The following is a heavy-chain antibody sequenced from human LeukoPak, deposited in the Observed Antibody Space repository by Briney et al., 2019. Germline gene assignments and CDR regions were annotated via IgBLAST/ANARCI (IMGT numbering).Heavy chain of an antibody. J-gene: IGHJ4*02. V-gene: IGHV3-53*01. CDR1: GFTVSSNY. D-gene: IGHD6-19*01. Sequence: GGSLRLSCAASGFTVSSNYMSWVRQAPGKGLEWVSVIYSGGSTYYADSVKGRFTISRDNSKNTLYLQMNSLRAEDTAVYYCAKEGGSGWHRFFAFDYWGQGTLVTVSS. CDR2: IYSGGST. CDR3: AKEGGSGWHRFFAFDY.